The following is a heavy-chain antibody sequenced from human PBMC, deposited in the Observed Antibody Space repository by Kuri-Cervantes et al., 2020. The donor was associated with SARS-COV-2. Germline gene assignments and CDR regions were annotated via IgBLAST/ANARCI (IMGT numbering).Heavy chain of an antibody. CDR2: INHSGST. D-gene: IGHD5-24*01. V-gene: IGHV4-34*01. Sequence: SETLSLTCAVYGGSFSGYYWSWIRQPPGKGLEWIGGINHSGSTNYNPSLKSRVTISVDTSKNQFSLKLSSVTAADTAVYYCARKVEMATISHWGQGTLVTVSS. CDR3: ARKVEMATISH. J-gene: IGHJ4*02. CDR1: GGSFSGYY.